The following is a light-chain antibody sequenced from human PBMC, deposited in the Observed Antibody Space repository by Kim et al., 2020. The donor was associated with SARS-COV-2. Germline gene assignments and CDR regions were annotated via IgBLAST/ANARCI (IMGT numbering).Light chain of an antibody. CDR2: DVS. CDR1: NNDVGGYNF. Sequence: GKSVTISCNGTNNDVGGYNFVSWYQQHPGKAPKLMIYDVSNRPSGVSNLFAGSKSGNTAFLTISGLQAEDEADYYCSSYTSSSTRVFGGGTKVTVL. V-gene: IGLV2-14*03. J-gene: IGLJ3*02. CDR3: SSYTSSSTRV.